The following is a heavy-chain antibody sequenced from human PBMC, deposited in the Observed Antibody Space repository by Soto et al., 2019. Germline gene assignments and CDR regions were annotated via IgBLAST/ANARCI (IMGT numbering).Heavy chain of an antibody. D-gene: IGHD3-3*01. CDR2: INSDGSRT. CDR3: GKSRWSGSSLIDY. Sequence: EVQLVESGGGLVQPGGSLRLSCVVSGFTFSDSWMYWVRQVPGEGLVWVSSINSDGSRTNYADSVKGRFTISRDNAKNTLYLQMNSLRAEDTAMYYCGKSRWSGSSLIDYWGQGTLVTVSS. J-gene: IGHJ4*02. V-gene: IGHV3-74*01. CDR1: GFTFSDSW.